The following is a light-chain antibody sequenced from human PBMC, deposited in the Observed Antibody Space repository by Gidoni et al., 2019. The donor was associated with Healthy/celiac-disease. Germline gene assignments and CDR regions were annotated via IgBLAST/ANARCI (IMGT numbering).Light chain of an antibody. Sequence: QSVLTQPPSASGTPEQRVTISCSGSSSNIGSNYVYWYQQLPGTAPKLLIYRNNQRPSGVPARFSGSTSGTSASLAISGLRSEDEADYYCAAWDASLSGPWVFGGGTKLTVL. CDR3: AAWDASLSGPWV. CDR2: RNN. CDR1: SSNIGSNY. V-gene: IGLV1-47*01. J-gene: IGLJ3*02.